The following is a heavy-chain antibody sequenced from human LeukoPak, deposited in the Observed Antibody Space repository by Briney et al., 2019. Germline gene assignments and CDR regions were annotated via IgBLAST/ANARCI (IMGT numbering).Heavy chain of an antibody. CDR3: AKGTYYDFWSGYFSGGRLYYFDY. V-gene: IGHV3-23*01. D-gene: IGHD3-3*01. CDR2: ISGSGAGT. J-gene: IGHJ4*02. CDR1: GFTFSSYA. Sequence: PGGSLRLSCAASGFTFSSYAMSWVRQAPGKGLEWVSAISGSGAGTYYADSVKGRFTISRDNSKNTLYLQMNSLSVEDTAVYYCAKGTYYDFWSGYFSGGRLYYFDYWGQGTLVTVSS.